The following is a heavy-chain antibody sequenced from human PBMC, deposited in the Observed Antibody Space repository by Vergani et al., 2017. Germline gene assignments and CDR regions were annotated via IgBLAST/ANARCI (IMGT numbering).Heavy chain of an antibody. CDR3: ASLDIAAAGYYYGMDV. V-gene: IGHV1-2*02. D-gene: IGHD6-13*01. Sequence: QVQLVQSGAEVKKPGASVKVSCKASGYTFTGYYMHSVRQAPGQGLEWMGWINPNSGGTNYAQKFQGRVTMTRDTSISTAYMELSRLRSDDTAVYYCASLDIAAAGYYYGMDVWGQGTTVTVSS. CDR1: GYTFTGYY. J-gene: IGHJ6*02. CDR2: INPNSGGT.